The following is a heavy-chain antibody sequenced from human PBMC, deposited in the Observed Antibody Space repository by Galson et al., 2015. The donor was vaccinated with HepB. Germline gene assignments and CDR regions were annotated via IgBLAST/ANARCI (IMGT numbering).Heavy chain of an antibody. CDR2: IGSKANNYAT. J-gene: IGHJ4*02. CDR1: GFTFSGSA. V-gene: IGHV3-73*01. D-gene: IGHD6-13*01. CDR3: TRLGDLSGYSSR. Sequence: SLRLSCAGSGFTFSGSAMHWVRQASGRGLEWVGRIGSKANNYATAYTASVKGRFAISRDDSKNTAYLQMNSLRIEDTAGYYCTRLGDLSGYSSRWGQGTLVTVSS.